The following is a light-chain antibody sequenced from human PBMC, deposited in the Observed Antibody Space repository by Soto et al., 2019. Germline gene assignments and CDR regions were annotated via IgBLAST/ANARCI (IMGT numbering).Light chain of an antibody. Sequence: QSVLTQPPSVSGAPGQRVTISCTGSSSNIGAGYDVHWYQQLPGTAPKLLIYGNSNRPSGVPDRFSGSNSGTSASLAITGLQAEDEADYYCQSYDSALRALYVFGTGIKVTVL. J-gene: IGLJ1*01. CDR3: QSYDSALRALYV. CDR1: SSNIGAGYD. CDR2: GNS. V-gene: IGLV1-40*01.